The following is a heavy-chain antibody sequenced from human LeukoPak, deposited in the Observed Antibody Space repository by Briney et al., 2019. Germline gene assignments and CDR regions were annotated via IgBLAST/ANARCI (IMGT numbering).Heavy chain of an antibody. CDR2: INPNSGGT. J-gene: IGHJ4*02. CDR3: AREEVKSFDN. CDR1: GYTFTGYY. Sequence: ASVKVSCKASGYTFTGYYMHWVRQTPGRWLEWMGWINPNSGGTNYAQKFQGWVTMTRDTSISTAYMELSRLRSDDTAVYYCAREEVKSFDNWGQGTLVTVSS. V-gene: IGHV1-2*04.